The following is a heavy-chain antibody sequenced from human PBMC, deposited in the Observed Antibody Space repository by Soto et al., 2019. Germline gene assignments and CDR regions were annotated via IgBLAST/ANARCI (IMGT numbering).Heavy chain of an antibody. CDR3: ARDRSIAVPTSIDY. J-gene: IGHJ4*01. Sequence: GGSLRLSCAASGFTFSSYAMHWVRQAPGKGLEWVAVISYDGSNKYYADSVKGRFTISRDNSKNTLYLQMNSLRAEDTAVYYCARDRSIAVPTSIDYWGRGTLVTVSS. V-gene: IGHV3-30-3*01. CDR1: GFTFSSYA. CDR2: ISYDGSNK. D-gene: IGHD6-19*01.